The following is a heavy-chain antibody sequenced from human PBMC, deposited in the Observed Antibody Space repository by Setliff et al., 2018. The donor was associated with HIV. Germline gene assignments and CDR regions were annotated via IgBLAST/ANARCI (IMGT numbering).Heavy chain of an antibody. J-gene: IGHJ4*02. CDR1: GGSFSAYY. CDR3: ARAPTVVTLLDY. Sequence: SETLSLTCAVSGGSFSAYYWGWIRQYPGKGLEWIGYIYYSGSTFYNPSLKSRVTISRDTSKNQFSLKLSSVTAADTAVYYCARAPTVVTLLDYWGQGTLVTVSS. D-gene: IGHD4-17*01. V-gene: IGHV4-59*08. CDR2: IYYSGST.